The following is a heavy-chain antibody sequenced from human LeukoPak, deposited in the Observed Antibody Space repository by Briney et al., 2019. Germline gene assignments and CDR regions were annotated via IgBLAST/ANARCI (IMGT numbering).Heavy chain of an antibody. J-gene: IGHJ4*02. D-gene: IGHD3-9*01. V-gene: IGHV1-69*13. CDR2: IIPIFGTA. Sequence: SVKVSCKASGGTFSSYAISWVRQAPGQGLEWMGGIIPIFGTANYAQKFQGRVTITADESTGTAYMELSSLRSEDTTVYYCARVALRYFDWPFDYWGQGTLVTVSS. CDR3: ARVALRYFDWPFDY. CDR1: GGTFSSYA.